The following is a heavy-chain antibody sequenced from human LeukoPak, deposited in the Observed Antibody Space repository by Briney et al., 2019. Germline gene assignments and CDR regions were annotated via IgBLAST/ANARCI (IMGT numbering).Heavy chain of an antibody. CDR1: GGSFSGYY. Sequence: SETLSLTSAVYGGSFSGYYWSWIRQPPGKGLEWIGEINHSGSTNYNPSLKRRVTISVDTSKNQFSLKLSSVTAADTAVYYCARIHKFSTRDGYNYWGQGTLVTVSS. CDR2: INHSGST. V-gene: IGHV4-34*01. CDR3: ARIHKFSTRDGYNY. D-gene: IGHD5-24*01. J-gene: IGHJ4*02.